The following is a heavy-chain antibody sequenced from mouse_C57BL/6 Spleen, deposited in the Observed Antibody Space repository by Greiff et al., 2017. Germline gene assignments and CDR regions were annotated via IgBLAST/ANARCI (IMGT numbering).Heavy chain of an antibody. CDR2: IYPGDGDT. CDR3: ARPSFLNSSDY. CDR1: GYAFSSYW. Sequence: LVESGAELVKPGASVKISCKASGYAFSSYWMNWVKQRPGQGLEWIGQIYPGDGDTKYNGKFKGKDTLTADKSSNTAYMQLSSLTSEDSAVYFCARPSFLNSSDYWGQGTTLTVSS. D-gene: IGHD1-3*01. V-gene: IGHV1-80*01. J-gene: IGHJ2*01.